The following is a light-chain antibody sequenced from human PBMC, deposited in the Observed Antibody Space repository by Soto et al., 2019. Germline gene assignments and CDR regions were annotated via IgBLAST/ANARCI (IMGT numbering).Light chain of an antibody. Sequence: QTVVTQSPSASASLGASVKLTCTLSSGHNNYAIAWHQQQPEKGPRYLMRLNSDGSHNKGDGIPDRFSGSSSGAERYLIISSLHSEDDADYYCQTWDAGILVFGTGTKLTVL. CDR3: QTWDAGILV. J-gene: IGLJ1*01. CDR2: LNSDGSH. V-gene: IGLV4-69*01. CDR1: SGHNNYA.